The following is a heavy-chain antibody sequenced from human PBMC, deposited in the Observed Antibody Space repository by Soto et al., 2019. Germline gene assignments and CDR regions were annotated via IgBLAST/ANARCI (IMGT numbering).Heavy chain of an antibody. CDR2: IYHSGST. D-gene: IGHD2-2*03. Sequence: QLQLQESGSGLVKPSQTLSLTCAVSGGSISSGGYSWSWIRQPPGKGLEWIGYIYHSGSTYYNPSLKSRVTISVDRSKNQFSLKLSSVTAADTAVYYCARAVGHCSSTSCYYYGMDVWGQGTTVTVSS. J-gene: IGHJ6*02. V-gene: IGHV4-30-2*01. CDR1: GGSISSGGYS. CDR3: ARAVGHCSSTSCYYYGMDV.